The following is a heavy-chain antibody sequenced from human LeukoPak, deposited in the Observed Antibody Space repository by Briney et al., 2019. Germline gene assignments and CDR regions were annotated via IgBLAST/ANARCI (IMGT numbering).Heavy chain of an antibody. D-gene: IGHD3-9*01. V-gene: IGHV3-33*08. CDR3: ARGPPLDDILYYYGMDV. Sequence: PGGSLRLSCAASGFTFSSYGMHWVRQAPGKGLEWVAAIWYDGSNKYYADSVKGRFTISRDNSKNTLYLQMNSLRAEDTAVYYCARGPPLDDILYYYGMDVWGKGTTVTVSS. CDR1: GFTFSSYG. CDR2: IWYDGSNK. J-gene: IGHJ6*04.